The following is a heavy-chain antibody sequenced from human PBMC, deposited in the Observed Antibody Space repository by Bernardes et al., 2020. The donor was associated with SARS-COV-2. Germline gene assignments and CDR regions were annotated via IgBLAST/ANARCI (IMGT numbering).Heavy chain of an antibody. CDR2: IYYSGST. D-gene: IGHD4-17*01. CDR3: ARAHFPTVTTILSWFDP. J-gene: IGHJ5*02. V-gene: IGHV4-30-4*01. CDR1: GGSISSGDYY. Sequence: SETLSLTYTVSGGSISSGDYYWSWIRQPPGKGLEWIGYIYYSGSTYYNPSLKSRVTISVDTSKNQFSLKLSSVTAADTAVYYCARAHFPTVTTILSWFDPWGQGTLVTVSS.